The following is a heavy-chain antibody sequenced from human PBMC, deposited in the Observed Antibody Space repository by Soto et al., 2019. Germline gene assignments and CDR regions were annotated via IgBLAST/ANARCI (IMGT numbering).Heavy chain of an antibody. V-gene: IGHV3-48*01. CDR1: GFTFSSYS. D-gene: IGHD4-17*01. Sequence: EVQLVESGGGLVQPGGSLRLSCAASGFTFSSYSMNWVRQAPGKGLEWVSYISSSSRTIYYADSVKGRFTLSRDNAKNSLYLQMNSLRAEDTAVYYCARDAYGYEAFDIWGQGTMVTVSS. J-gene: IGHJ3*02. CDR2: ISSSSRTI. CDR3: ARDAYGYEAFDI.